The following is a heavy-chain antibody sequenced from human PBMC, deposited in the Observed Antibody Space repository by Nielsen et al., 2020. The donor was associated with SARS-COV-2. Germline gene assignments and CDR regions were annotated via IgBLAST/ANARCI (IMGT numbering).Heavy chain of an antibody. Sequence: SETLSLTCSVSGGSIESYEHYWSWSRQSPGKGLEWIGYIYYSGSTYYNPSLESRVTISVDTSTNQFSLRLNSVTAADTAQYYCARDRQGYNYYYGMDVWGQGTTVTVS. CDR2: IYYSGST. J-gene: IGHJ6*02. CDR3: ARDRQGYNYYYGMDV. V-gene: IGHV4-30-4*01. D-gene: IGHD5-24*01. CDR1: GGSIESYEHY.